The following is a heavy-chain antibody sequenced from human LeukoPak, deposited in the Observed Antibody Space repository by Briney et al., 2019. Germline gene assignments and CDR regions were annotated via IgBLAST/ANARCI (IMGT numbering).Heavy chain of an antibody. CDR3: AKYSGSYYYPPNWDS. V-gene: IGHV3-23*01. J-gene: IGHJ4*02. CDR2: ISGSGSST. Sequence: GGSLRLSCAASGFTFSSYAMSWVRQAPGKGLEWVSGISGSGSSTYYADSVKGRFTLSRDYPKNTLYLQMNSLRAEDTAVYFCAKYSGSYYYPPNWDSWGQGTLVTVSS. CDR1: GFTFSSYA. D-gene: IGHD1-26*01.